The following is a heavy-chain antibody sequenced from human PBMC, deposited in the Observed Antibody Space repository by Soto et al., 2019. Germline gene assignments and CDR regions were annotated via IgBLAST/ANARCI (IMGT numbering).Heavy chain of an antibody. J-gene: IGHJ6*02. D-gene: IGHD4-17*01. CDR3: AMEAGDYASLGYDYNSVDL. Sequence: EVQLVESGGGLVQPGGSLILSCAASGFTFLYYAMTWVRQAPGKGLEWVSGMTGVGGSIYYAESVKGRFRISRDNSKDTLYLEMNDLRAEDTAVYYCAMEAGDYASLGYDYNSVDLWGQGTTVTVSS. CDR1: GFTFLYYA. V-gene: IGHV3-23*04. CDR2: MTGVGGSI.